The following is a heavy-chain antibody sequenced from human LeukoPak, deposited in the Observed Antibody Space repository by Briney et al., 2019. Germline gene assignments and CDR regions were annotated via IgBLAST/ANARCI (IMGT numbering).Heavy chain of an antibody. CDR3: ARGQETDRELLHVDY. CDR2: IIPILGIA. J-gene: IGHJ4*02. D-gene: IGHD1-26*01. CDR1: GGTFSSYA. Sequence: SVKVSYNSSGGTFSSYAISWVRQAPGQGLEWMGRIIPILGIANYAQKFQGRVTITADKSTSTAYMELSSLRSEDTAVYYCARGQETDRELLHVDYWGQGTLVTVSS. V-gene: IGHV1-69*04.